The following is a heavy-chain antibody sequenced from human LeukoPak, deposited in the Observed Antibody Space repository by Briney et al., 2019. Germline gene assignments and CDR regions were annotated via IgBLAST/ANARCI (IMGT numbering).Heavy chain of an antibody. D-gene: IGHD1-26*01. J-gene: IGHJ4*02. V-gene: IGHV3-74*01. CDR1: GFTFSSYW. CDR2: INSDGSST. Sequence: GGSLRLSCAASGFTFSSYWMHWVRQAPGKGLVWVSRINSDGSSTSYADSVKGRFTISRDNAKSTLYLQMNSLRAEDTAVYYCARDPRGSWERFGFDFWGQGTLVTVSS. CDR3: ARDPRGSWERFGFDF.